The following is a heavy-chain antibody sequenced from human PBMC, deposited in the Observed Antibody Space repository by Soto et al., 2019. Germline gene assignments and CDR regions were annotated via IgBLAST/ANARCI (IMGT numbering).Heavy chain of an antibody. V-gene: IGHV1-18*01. J-gene: IGHJ4*02. CDR2: ITPFNGNT. CDR3: TRGDYIVYYLDY. Sequence: QVQLVQSGAEVKKPGASVKVSCKASGYTFTSYGISWGRQAPGQGLEWMGWITPFNGNTNYAQKLQGRVTITTDASTSTAYMELRSLRSDDTAVYYCTRGDYIVYYLDYWGQGTLVTVSS. D-gene: IGHD4-4*01. CDR1: GYTFTSYG.